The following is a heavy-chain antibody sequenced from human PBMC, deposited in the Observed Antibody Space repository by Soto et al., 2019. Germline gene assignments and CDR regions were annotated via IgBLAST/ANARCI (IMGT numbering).Heavy chain of an antibody. CDR1: GYTFTSYG. CDR2: ISAYNGNT. CDR3: AREIYCSGGSCYSGSFDY. D-gene: IGHD2-15*01. V-gene: IGHV1-18*01. J-gene: IGHJ4*02. Sequence: ASVKVSCKASGYTFTSYGISRVRQAPGQGLEWMGWISAYNGNTNYAQKLQGRVTMTTDTSTSTAYMELRSLRSDDTAVYYCAREIYCSGGSCYSGSFDYWGQGTLVTVSS.